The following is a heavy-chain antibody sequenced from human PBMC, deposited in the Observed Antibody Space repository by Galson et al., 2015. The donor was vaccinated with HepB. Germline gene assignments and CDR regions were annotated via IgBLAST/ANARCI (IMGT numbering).Heavy chain of an antibody. Sequence: SLRLSCAASGFTFSTYSMNWVRQAPGKGLEWVSYIGTSSSTIYYADSVKGRFAISRDNAKNSLYLQMNSLRDDDTAVYYCARDRDEYRGYECPDYWGQGTLVTVSS. V-gene: IGHV3-48*02. CDR3: ARDRDEYRGYECPDY. CDR2: IGTSSSTI. D-gene: IGHD5-12*01. J-gene: IGHJ4*02. CDR1: GFTFSTYS.